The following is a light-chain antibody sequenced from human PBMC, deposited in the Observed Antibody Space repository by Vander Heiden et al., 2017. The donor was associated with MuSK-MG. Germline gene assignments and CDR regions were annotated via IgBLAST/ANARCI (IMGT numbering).Light chain of an antibody. J-gene: IGLJ2*01. V-gene: IGLV3-1*01. Sequence: SYELTQPPSVSVSPGQTATITCSGDKLDNKYASRYQQKPGQSPVLVIYQDDQRPSGIPERFSGSNSGNTVTLTISGTQAMDEADYYCQAWDTSTPGVFGGGTKLTVL. CDR3: QAWDTSTPGV. CDR1: KLDNKY. CDR2: QDD.